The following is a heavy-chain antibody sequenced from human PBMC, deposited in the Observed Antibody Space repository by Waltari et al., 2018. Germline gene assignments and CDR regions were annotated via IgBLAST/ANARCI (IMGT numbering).Heavy chain of an antibody. D-gene: IGHD5-18*01. CDR2: MYPPGSS. CDR3: ARARDEHTAMVFFDL. V-gene: IGHV3-66*02. Sequence: DVQLAESGGGLVNPGGSLRLSCAASGFTVSRPHMSWVRQSPGKGLEWVSVMYPPGSSYNADAVEGRFSISREISQNTVHLQMNNLRLEDTAIYYCARARDEHTAMVFFDLWGQGTVVTVSS. J-gene: IGHJ4*02. CDR1: GFTVSRPH.